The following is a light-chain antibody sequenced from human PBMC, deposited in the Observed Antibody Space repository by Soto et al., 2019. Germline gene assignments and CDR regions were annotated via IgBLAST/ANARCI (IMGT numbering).Light chain of an antibody. J-gene: IGLJ2*01. Sequence: QSALTQPRSVSGSPGQSVTISCTGTSSDVGGYNYVSWYQQHPGKAPKLMIYDVSKRPSGVPDRFSGSKSGNTASLNISGLQAEDEADYYCCSYAGSYTHVIFGGGTKVTVL. CDR3: CSYAGSYTHVI. CDR2: DVS. V-gene: IGLV2-11*01. CDR1: SSDVGGYNY.